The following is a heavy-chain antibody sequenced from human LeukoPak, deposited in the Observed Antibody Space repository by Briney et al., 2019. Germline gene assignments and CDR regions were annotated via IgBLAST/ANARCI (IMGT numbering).Heavy chain of an antibody. V-gene: IGHV3-48*04. CDR3: ARDQPSLGWGFDS. J-gene: IGHJ4*02. CDR2: INGRGITI. CDR1: GFTFSAYS. Sequence: GGSLRLSCAASGFTFSAYSMNWVRHTPGRGLEWVANINGRGITIHYADSFRGRFTISRDNTKNSLNLQMNNLRAEDTGLYYCARDQPSLGWGFDSWGRGTLVIVSS. D-gene: IGHD3-10*01.